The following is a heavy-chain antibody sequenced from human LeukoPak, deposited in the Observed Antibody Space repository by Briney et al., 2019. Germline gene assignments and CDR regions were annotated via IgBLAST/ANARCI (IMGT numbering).Heavy chain of an antibody. CDR3: ARRWELDY. Sequence: GGSLRLSCAASGFTFSSYSMYWVRQAPGKGLEWVSSISSSQTYIYYADSVKGRFTISRDNAKNSLYLQMNSLRDEDTAVYFCARRWELDYWGQGTLVTVSS. V-gene: IGHV3-21*01. CDR1: GFTFSSYS. J-gene: IGHJ4*02. D-gene: IGHD1-26*01. CDR2: ISSSQTYI.